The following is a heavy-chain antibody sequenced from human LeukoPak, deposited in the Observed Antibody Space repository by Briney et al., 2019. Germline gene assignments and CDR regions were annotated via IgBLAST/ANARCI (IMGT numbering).Heavy chain of an antibody. CDR3: ARERGRGRDSPWFDY. V-gene: IGHV3-53*01. D-gene: IGHD1-26*01. CDR1: GFTVSSNY. Sequence: PGGSLRLSCAASGFTVSSNYMSWVRQAPGKGLEWVSVIYSGGSTYYAASVKGRFTISRDNSKNTLYPQMNSLRAEDTAVYYCARERGRGRDSPWFDYWGQGTLVTVSS. CDR2: IYSGGST. J-gene: IGHJ4*02.